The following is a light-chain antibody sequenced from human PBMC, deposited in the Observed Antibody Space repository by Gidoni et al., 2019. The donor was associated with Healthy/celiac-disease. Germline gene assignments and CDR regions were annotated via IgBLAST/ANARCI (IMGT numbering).Light chain of an antibody. Sequence: DIVMTQSPLSLPVTPGEPASISCRSSQSLLHRNGYNYLDWYLQKPGQSPQLLIYLGSNRDSGVHDRFSGSGSGTDFTLKISRVEAEDVGVYYCMQALQTPRTFGGGTKVEIK. CDR3: MQALQTPRT. CDR2: LGS. V-gene: IGKV2-28*01. CDR1: QSLLHRNGYNY. J-gene: IGKJ4*01.